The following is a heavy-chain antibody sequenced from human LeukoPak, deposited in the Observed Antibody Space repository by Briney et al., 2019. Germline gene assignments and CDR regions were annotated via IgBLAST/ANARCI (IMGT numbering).Heavy chain of an antibody. Sequence: SETLSLTCTVSGGSISSYYWSWIRQPPGKGLEWIGYIYYSGSTNYNPSLKSRVTISVDTSKNQFSLKLSSVTAADTAAYYCARLGYDYVWGSYRPAEYLQHWGQGTLVTVSS. D-gene: IGHD3-16*02. CDR2: IYYSGST. V-gene: IGHV4-59*01. CDR3: ARLGYDYVWGSYRPAEYLQH. CDR1: GGSISSYY. J-gene: IGHJ1*01.